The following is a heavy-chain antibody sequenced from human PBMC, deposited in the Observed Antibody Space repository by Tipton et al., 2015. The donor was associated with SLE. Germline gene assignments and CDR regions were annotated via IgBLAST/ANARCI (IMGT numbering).Heavy chain of an antibody. CDR1: GFTFSSYW. V-gene: IGHV4-59*12. CDR3: ARDIAAAGGYNWFDP. J-gene: IGHJ5*02. Sequence: LRLSCAASGFTFSSYWMHWVRQAPGKGLEWIGYIYYSGSTNYNPSLKSRVTISVDTSKNQFSLKLSSVTAADTAVYYCARDIAAAGGYNWFDPWGQGTLVTVSS. D-gene: IGHD6-13*01. CDR2: IYYSGST.